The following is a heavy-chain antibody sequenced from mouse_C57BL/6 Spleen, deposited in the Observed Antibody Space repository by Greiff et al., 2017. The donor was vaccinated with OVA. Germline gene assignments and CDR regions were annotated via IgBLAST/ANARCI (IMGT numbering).Heavy chain of an antibody. V-gene: IGHV5-4*03. CDR3: ARAYGNPAWFAY. J-gene: IGHJ3*01. D-gene: IGHD2-1*01. CDR1: GFTFSSYA. CDR2: ISDGGSYT. Sequence: EVKVVESGGGLVKPGGSLKLSCAASGFTFSSYAMSWVRQTPEKRLEWVATISDGGSYTYYPDNVKGRFTISRDNAKNNLYLQMSHLKSEDTAMYYCARAYGNPAWFAYWGQGTLVTVSA.